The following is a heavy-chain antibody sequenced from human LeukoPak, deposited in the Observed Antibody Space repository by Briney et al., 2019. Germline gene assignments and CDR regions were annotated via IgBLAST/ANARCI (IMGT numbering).Heavy chain of an antibody. D-gene: IGHD1-26*01. Sequence: GGSLRLSCAASGFTFSSYAMSWVRQAPGKGLEWVSTTSGSGGNTYYADSVKGRFTISRDNSKNTLYLQMNSLRAEDTAVYYCAKVSVVGATTGYFDSWGQGILVTASS. J-gene: IGHJ4*02. CDR3: AKVSVVGATTGYFDS. V-gene: IGHV3-23*01. CDR1: GFTFSSYA. CDR2: TSGSGGNT.